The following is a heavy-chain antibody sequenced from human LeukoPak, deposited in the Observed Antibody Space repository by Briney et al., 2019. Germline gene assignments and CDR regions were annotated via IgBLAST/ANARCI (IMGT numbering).Heavy chain of an antibody. J-gene: IGHJ5*02. D-gene: IGHD2-15*01. CDR1: GYTFTSYD. Sequence: ASVKVSCKASGYTFTSYDINWVRQATGQGLEWMGWMNPNSGNTGYAQKFQGRVTMTRNTSISTAYMELSSLRSEDTAVYYCASLGYCSGGSCYLGRNWFDPWGQGTLVTVSS. CDR2: MNPNSGNT. V-gene: IGHV1-8*01. CDR3: ASLGYCSGGSCYLGRNWFDP.